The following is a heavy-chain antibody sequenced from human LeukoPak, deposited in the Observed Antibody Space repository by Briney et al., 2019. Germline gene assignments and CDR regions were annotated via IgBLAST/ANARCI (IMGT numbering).Heavy chain of an antibody. J-gene: IGHJ4*02. D-gene: IGHD3-22*01. CDR1: GGSISSSSY. V-gene: IGHV4-39*07. Sequence: SETLSLTCTVSGGSISSSSYWGWIRQPPGKGLEWIGSIFYSGSTYYNPSLKSRVTISVDTSKNQFSLKLSSVTAADTAVYYCARAGNYYDSSGYYDQYYFDYWGQGTLVTVSS. CDR3: ARAGNYYDSSGYYDQYYFDY. CDR2: IFYSGST.